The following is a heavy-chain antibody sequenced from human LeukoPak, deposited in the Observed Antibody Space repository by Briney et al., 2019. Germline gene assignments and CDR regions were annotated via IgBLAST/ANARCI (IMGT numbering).Heavy chain of an antibody. CDR1: GGSFSGYY. D-gene: IGHD2-2*02. V-gene: IGHV4-34*01. CDR2: INHSGST. Sequence: SETLSLTCAVYGGSFSGYYWSWIRQPPGKGLEWIGEINHSGSTNYNPSLKSRVTISVDTFKNQFSLKLSSVTAADTAVYYCARRRGIVVVPAAIRRGDWFDPWGQGTLVTVSS. J-gene: IGHJ5*02. CDR3: ARRRGIVVVPAAIRRGDWFDP.